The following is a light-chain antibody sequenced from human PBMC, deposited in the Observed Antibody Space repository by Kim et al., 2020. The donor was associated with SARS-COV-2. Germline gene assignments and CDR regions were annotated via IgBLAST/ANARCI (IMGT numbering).Light chain of an antibody. CDR3: QQYGGSPLT. CDR2: DAS. V-gene: IGKV3-20*01. CDR1: QSVISSY. J-gene: IGKJ4*01. Sequence: YPGERATLSCRASQSVISSYLAWYQQRPGQAPRLLIYDASSRATGIPDRFSGSGSGTDFTLTISGLETEDFAVYYCQQYGGSPLTFGGGTKVDIK.